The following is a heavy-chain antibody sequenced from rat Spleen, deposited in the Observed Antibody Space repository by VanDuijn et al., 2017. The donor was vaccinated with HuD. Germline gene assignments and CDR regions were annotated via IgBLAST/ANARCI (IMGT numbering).Heavy chain of an antibody. D-gene: IGHD1-6*01. Sequence: EVQLVESGGGLVQPGRSMKLSCAASGFTFSDYNMAWVRQAPKKGLEWVATISYDGSGTYYRDSVKGRFTISRNNGKSTLYLQVDSLRSEDTATYYCTRAMYTTDYYYAKGYYVMDAWGQGASVTVSS. CDR3: TRAMYTTDYYYAKGYYVMDA. CDR1: GFTFSDYN. CDR2: ISYDGSGT. J-gene: IGHJ4*01. V-gene: IGHV5-7*01.